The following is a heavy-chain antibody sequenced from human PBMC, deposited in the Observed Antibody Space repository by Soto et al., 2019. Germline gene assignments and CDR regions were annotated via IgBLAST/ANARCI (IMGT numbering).Heavy chain of an antibody. V-gene: IGHV3-9*02. J-gene: IGHJ4*02. Sequence: PGGSLRLSCAASRFTSGYHAMNWVRQAPGKGLEWVAGITWSSVTVAYAGSVQGRFTISRDNAKRPLFLQMNSLRPEDTAFYYCVRDPSAYSTTYYYFDHWGQGALVTVSS. CDR2: ITWSSVTV. CDR3: VRDPSAYSTTYYYFDH. D-gene: IGHD6-13*01. CDR1: RFTSGYHA.